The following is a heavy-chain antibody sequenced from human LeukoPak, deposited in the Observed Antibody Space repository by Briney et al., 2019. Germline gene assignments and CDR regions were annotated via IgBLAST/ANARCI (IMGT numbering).Heavy chain of an antibody. CDR1: GYTFTSYG. CDR2: ISAYNGNT. V-gene: IGHV1-18*01. Sequence: GASVKVSCKASGYTFTSYGISWVRQAPGQGLEWMGWISAYNGNTNYAQKLQGRVTMTTDTSTSTAYMELRSLRSDDTAVYYCARDLSDYYDSSGYYPHFDYWGQGTLVTVSS. D-gene: IGHD3-22*01. J-gene: IGHJ4*02. CDR3: ARDLSDYYDSSGYYPHFDY.